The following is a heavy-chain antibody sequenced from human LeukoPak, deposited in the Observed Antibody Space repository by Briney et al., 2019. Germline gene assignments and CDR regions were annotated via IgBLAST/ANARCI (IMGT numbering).Heavy chain of an antibody. J-gene: IGHJ4*02. CDR3: ARRGYRYGSSPDY. D-gene: IGHD5-18*01. CDR1: GYSLTSYW. V-gene: IGHV5-51*01. CDR2: IYTGDSDT. Sequence: GESLKISCKGSGYSLTSYWIGWVRQMPVKGLEWMGIIYTGDSDTRYSPSFQGQVTISADKSISPAYLQWSSLKASDTAMYYCARRGYRYGSSPDYWGQGTLVTVSS.